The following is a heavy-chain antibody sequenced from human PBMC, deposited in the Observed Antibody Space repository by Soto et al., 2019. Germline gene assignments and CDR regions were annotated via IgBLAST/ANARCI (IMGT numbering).Heavy chain of an antibody. Sequence: SETLSLTCTVSGSSISDEYHWTWIRQSPAKGLEWIGYISYSGTTYYNPSLKSRVTISGDTSKNQFSLRMASVTAADTAVYYFARQPKVTTIRRLVNCWGQGSLETVT. CDR2: ISYSGTT. D-gene: IGHD1-20*01. J-gene: IGHJ1*01. CDR1: GSSISDEYH. V-gene: IGHV4-30-4*01. CDR3: ARQPKVTTIRRLVNC.